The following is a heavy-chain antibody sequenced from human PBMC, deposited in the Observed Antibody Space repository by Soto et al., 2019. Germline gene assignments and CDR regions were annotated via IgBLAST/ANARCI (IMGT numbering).Heavy chain of an antibody. D-gene: IGHD2-15*01. Sequence: GASEKVSCKASGYTFTSYGISWVRQAPGQGLEWMGWISAYNGNTNYAQKLQGRVTMTTDTSTSTAYMELRSLRSDDTAVYYCARGYCSGGSCRNYYYYGMDVWGQGXTVTVYS. J-gene: IGHJ6*02. CDR3: ARGYCSGGSCRNYYYYGMDV. V-gene: IGHV1-18*04. CDR2: ISAYNGNT. CDR1: GYTFTSYG.